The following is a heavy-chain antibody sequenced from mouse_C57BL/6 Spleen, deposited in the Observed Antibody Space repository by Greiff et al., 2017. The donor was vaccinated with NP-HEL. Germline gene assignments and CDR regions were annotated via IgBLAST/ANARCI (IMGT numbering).Heavy chain of an antibody. CDR3: ARWLTGTGYFDY. CDR1: GYTFTSYW. V-gene: IGHV1-59*01. CDR2: IDPSDSYT. J-gene: IGHJ2*01. Sequence: QVQLQQPGAELVRPGTSVKLSCKASGYTFTSYWMHWVKQRPGQGLEWIGVIDPSDSYTNYNQKFKGKATLTVDTSSSTAYMQLSSLTSEDSAVYYCARWLTGTGYFDYWGQGTTLTVSS. D-gene: IGHD4-1*01.